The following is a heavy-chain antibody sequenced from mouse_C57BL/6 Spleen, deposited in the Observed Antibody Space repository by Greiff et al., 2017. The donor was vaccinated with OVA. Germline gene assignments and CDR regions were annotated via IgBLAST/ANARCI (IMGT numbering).Heavy chain of an antibody. CDR3: AISTIVMDYAMDY. J-gene: IGHJ4*01. D-gene: IGHD2-5*01. CDR2: INPNYGTT. CDR1: GYSFTDYN. V-gene: IGHV1-39*01. Sequence: EVQLQQSGPELVKPGASVKISCKASGYSFTDYNMNWVKQSNGKSLEWIGVINPNYGTTSYNQKFKGKATLTVDQSSSNAYMPHINLTSVNSDVSYFAISTIVMDYAMDYWGQGTSVTVSS.